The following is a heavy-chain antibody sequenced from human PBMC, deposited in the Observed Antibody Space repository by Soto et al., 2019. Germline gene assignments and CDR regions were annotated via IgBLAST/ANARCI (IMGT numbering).Heavy chain of an antibody. CDR3: AQEGRTRGGGYFDF. V-gene: IGHV3-23*01. Sequence: EVQLLESGGGLVQPGGSLRLSCAASGFTFSSYAMSWVRQAPGKGLAWVSAISGGGGSTYYADSVKGRFTISRDNSKNTLYPQMNRLRAEDTAVYYCAQEGRTRGGGYFDFWGQGTLVTVSS. CDR1: GFTFSSYA. D-gene: IGHD3-10*01. CDR2: ISGGGGST. J-gene: IGHJ4*02.